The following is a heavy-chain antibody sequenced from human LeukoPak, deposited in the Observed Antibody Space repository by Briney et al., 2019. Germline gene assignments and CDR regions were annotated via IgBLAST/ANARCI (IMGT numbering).Heavy chain of an antibody. CDR2: ISNNGGST. D-gene: IGHD6-13*01. CDR3: VSGIAAAGTGGYFDY. V-gene: IGHV3-64*01. CDR1: GFPFSSYA. J-gene: IGHJ4*02. Sequence: PGGSLRLSCEASGFPFSSYAMHWVRQAPVKGLEYVSAISNNGGSTYYANSVKGRFTVSRDNSKSTLYLQMGSLRAEGMAVYYCVSGIAAAGTGGYFDYWGQGTLVTVSS.